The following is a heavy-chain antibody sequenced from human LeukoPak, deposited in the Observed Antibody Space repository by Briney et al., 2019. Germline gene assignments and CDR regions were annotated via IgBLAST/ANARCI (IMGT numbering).Heavy chain of an antibody. CDR1: TFSSYA. CDR2: ISGSGGST. D-gene: IGHD5-18*01. Sequence: TFSSYAMSWVRQAPGKGLEWVSAISGSGGSTYYADSVKGRFTISRDNSKNTLYLQMNSLRAEDTAVYYCARSWIQLWLLGYWGQGTLVTVSS. J-gene: IGHJ4*02. CDR3: ARSWIQLWLLGY. V-gene: IGHV3-23*01.